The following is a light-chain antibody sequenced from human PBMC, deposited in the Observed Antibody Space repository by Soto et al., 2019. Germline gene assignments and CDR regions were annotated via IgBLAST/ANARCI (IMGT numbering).Light chain of an antibody. Sequence: EIVLTQSPGSLSLSPGEGTTLSCRTSQTIKKNYLAWYQQQPGQAPRLLIYAASRRATGIPDRFSGGGSGTDFTLTISRLEPEDIGVFYCQQYAESPITLGRGTRLEIK. CDR3: QQYAESPIT. V-gene: IGKV3-20*01. CDR2: AAS. CDR1: QTIKKNY. J-gene: IGKJ5*01.